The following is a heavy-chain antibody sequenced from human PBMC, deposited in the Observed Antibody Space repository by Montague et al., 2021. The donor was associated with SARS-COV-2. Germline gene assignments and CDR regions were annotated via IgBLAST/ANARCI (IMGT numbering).Heavy chain of an antibody. CDR2: ISSSSSYI. V-gene: IGHV3-21*01. CDR1: GFTFSSYS. D-gene: IGHD5-18*01. J-gene: IGHJ5*02. CDR3: ARSNVDTAMDFNWFDP. Sequence: SLRLSCAASGFTFSSYSMNWVRQAPGKGLEWVSSISSSSSYIYYADSVKGRFTISRDNAKNSLCLQMDSLRAEDTAVYYCARSNVDTAMDFNWFDPWGQGTLVTVSS.